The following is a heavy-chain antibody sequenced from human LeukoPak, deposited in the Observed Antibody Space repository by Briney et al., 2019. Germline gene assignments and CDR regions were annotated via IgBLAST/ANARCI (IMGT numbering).Heavy chain of an antibody. J-gene: IGHJ3*02. D-gene: IGHD2-15*01. CDR2: MNPNSGNT. V-gene: IGHV1-8*01. CDR3: ALTAATILGDAFDI. CDR1: GYTFTSYD. Sequence: ASVKVSCKASGYTFTSYDINWERQATGQGLEWMGWMNPNSGNTGYAQKFQGRVTMTRNTSISTAYMELSSLRSEDTAVYYCALTAATILGDAFDIWGQGTMVTVSS.